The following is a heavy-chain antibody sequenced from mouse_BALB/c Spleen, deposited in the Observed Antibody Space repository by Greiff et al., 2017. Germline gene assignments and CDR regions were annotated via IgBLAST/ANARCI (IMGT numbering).Heavy chain of an antibody. D-gene: IGHD2-3*01. CDR3: ARERGWLLPLDY. J-gene: IGHJ2*01. V-gene: IGHV5-17*02. CDR2: ISSGSSTI. CDR1: GFTFSSFG. Sequence: EVKLMESGGGLVQPGGSRKLSCAASGFTFSSFGMHWVRQAPEKGLEWVAYISSGSSTIYYADTVKGRFTISRDNPKNTLFLQMTSLRSEDTAMYYCARERGWLLPLDYWGQGTTLTVSS.